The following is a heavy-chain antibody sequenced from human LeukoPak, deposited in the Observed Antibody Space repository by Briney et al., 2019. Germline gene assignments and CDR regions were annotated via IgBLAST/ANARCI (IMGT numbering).Heavy chain of an antibody. J-gene: IGHJ3*02. D-gene: IGHD3-22*01. CDR1: EFTFSDYY. Sequence: GGSLRLSCAASEFTFSDYYMSWVRQAPGKGLAWVSYISSTSSTRYYADSVKGRFTISRDNAENSLYLQMNSLRAEDTAVYYCARGGYYDSSGYYSGAFDIWGQGTMVTVSS. CDR3: ARGGYYDSSGYYSGAFDI. CDR2: ISSTSSTR. V-gene: IGHV3-11*04.